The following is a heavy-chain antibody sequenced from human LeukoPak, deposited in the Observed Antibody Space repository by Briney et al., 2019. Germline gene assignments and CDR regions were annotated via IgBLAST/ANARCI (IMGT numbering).Heavy chain of an antibody. V-gene: IGHV3-23*01. J-gene: IGHJ4*02. CDR2: ISGSGGST. D-gene: IGHD6-6*01. CDR1: GFTFSSYA. Sequence: GGSLRLSCAASGFTFSSYAMSWVRQAPGKGLEWVSAISGSGGSTYYADSVKGRFTISRDNSKNTLYLQMNSLRAEDTAVYYCAKDLRSIAARPLFDYWGQGTLVTVTS. CDR3: AKDLRSIAARPLFDY.